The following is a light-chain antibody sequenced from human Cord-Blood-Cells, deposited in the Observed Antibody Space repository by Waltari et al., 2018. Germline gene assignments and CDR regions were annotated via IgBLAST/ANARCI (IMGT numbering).Light chain of an antibody. CDR1: QSVLYSSNNKNY. J-gene: IGKJ2*01. Sequence: DIVMTQSPDSLAVSLGERATINCKSSQSVLYSSNNKNYLAWYQQKPGQPPKLLICWASNRESGVPDRFSGSGSGTDFTLTISSLQAEDVAVYYCQQYYSTPYTFGQGTKLEIK. CDR2: WAS. CDR3: QQYYSTPYT. V-gene: IGKV4-1*01.